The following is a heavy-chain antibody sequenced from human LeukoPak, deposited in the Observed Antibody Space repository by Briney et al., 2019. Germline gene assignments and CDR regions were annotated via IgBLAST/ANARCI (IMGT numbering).Heavy chain of an antibody. CDR1: GYTFSAYG. V-gene: IGHV1-18*01. J-gene: IGHJ4*02. Sequence: EASVKVSCKASGYTFSAYGISWVRQAPGQGLEWMVWIRVYNGNTNYAQKVQGRVALTTDTSTSTAYMELRSLRSDDTAVYFCARDSHIAEVAYYFDYWGQGTLVTVSS. CDR3: ARDSHIAEVAYYFDY. D-gene: IGHD6-13*01. CDR2: IRVYNGNT.